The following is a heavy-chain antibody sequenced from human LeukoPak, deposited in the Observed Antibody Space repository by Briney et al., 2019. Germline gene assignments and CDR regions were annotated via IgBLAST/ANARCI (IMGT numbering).Heavy chain of an antibody. CDR3: ARVGATGTADY. D-gene: IGHD1-1*01. CDR2: ISKGGSDT. J-gene: IGHJ4*02. Sequence: PGGSLRLSCAAFRITFSDYYIGCIRQAPGQGLEWVSYISKGGSDTNFADSVKGRFTISRDNAKNSLYLQMNSLRAEDTAVYYCARVGATGTADYWGQGTLVTVSS. CDR1: RITFSDYY. V-gene: IGHV3-11*03.